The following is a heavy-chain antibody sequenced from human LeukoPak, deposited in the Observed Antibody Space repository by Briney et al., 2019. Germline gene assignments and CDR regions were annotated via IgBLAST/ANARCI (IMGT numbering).Heavy chain of an antibody. D-gene: IGHD2-2*01. CDR2: MNPNSGNT. V-gene: IGHV1-8*03. Sequence: ASAKVSYKASGYTFTSYDINWVRQATGQGLEWMGWMNPNSGNTGYAQKFQGRVTITRNTSISTAYMELSSLRSEDTAVYYCARGAKHQLPLLYWGQGTLVTVSS. CDR3: ARGAKHQLPLLY. J-gene: IGHJ4*02. CDR1: GYTFTSYD.